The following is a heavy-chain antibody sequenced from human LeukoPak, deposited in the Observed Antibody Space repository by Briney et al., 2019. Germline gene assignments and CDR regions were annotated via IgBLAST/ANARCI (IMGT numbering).Heavy chain of an antibody. J-gene: IGHJ4*02. V-gene: IGHV4-30-2*01. CDR2: IYHSGST. CDR1: GGSISSGGYS. D-gene: IGHD6-13*01. CDR3: ASGSSKFGY. Sequence: SQTLSLTCAVSGGSISSGGYSWSWIRQPPGKGLEWIGYIYHSGSTNYNPSLKSRVTISVDTSKNQFSLKLSSVTAADTAVYYCASGSSKFGYWGQGTLVTVSS.